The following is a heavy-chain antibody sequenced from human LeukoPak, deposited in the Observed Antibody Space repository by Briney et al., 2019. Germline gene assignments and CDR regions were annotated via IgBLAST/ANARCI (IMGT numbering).Heavy chain of an antibody. D-gene: IGHD4-23*01. J-gene: IGHJ4*02. Sequence: GGSLRFSCAASGFTFSDYYMSWIRQAPGKGLEWLTYISGSGTTIYYAESVKGRFTISRDNAKTSLYLQMNSLRAEDTAVYYCASDSYGGVNFDYWGQGTLVTVSS. CDR2: ISGSGTTI. CDR1: GFTFSDYY. CDR3: ASDSYGGVNFDY. V-gene: IGHV3-11*01.